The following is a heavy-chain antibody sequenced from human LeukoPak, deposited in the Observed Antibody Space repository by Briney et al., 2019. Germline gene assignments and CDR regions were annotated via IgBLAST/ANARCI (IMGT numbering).Heavy chain of an antibody. J-gene: IGHJ4*02. CDR2: INPSGGST. CDR1: GYTFTSYY. Sequence: GAAVKVSCKASGYTFTSYYTHWVRQAPGQGPEWMGIINPSGGSTTYAQKFQGRVTMTRDTSTSTVYMELSSLRSEDTAVCYCAREDAAMVTFDYWGQGTLVTVSS. V-gene: IGHV1-46*01. CDR3: AREDAAMVTFDY. D-gene: IGHD5-18*01.